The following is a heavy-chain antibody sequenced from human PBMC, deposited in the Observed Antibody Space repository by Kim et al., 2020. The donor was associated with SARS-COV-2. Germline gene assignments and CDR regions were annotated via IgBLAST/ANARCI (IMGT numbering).Heavy chain of an antibody. V-gene: IGHV4-39*01. CDR3: AGHSRGGVSGYSNWFDP. Sequence: LTSRVTISVDTSKNRFSLKLSSVTAADTAVYYCAGHSRGGVSGYSNWFDPWGQGTLVTVSS. J-gene: IGHJ5*02. D-gene: IGHD3-3*01.